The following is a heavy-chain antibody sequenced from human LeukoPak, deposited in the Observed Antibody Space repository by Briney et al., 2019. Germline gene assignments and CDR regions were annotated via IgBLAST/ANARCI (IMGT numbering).Heavy chain of an antibody. CDR1: GRSISSGGYS. CDR3: ARASRGLDP. Sequence: PSQTLSLTCAVSGRSISSGGYSSGWIRQHPGKGLEWIVYIYYSGSTYYNPSLKSRFAISVDTSKNQFSLKLSSVTAADTAVYYCARASRGLDPWGQGTLVTVSS. CDR2: IYYSGST. V-gene: IGHV4-31*11. J-gene: IGHJ5*02. D-gene: IGHD2-2*01.